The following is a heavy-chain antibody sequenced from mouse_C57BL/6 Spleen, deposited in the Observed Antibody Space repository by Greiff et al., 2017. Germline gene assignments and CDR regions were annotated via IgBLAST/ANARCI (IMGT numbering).Heavy chain of an antibody. CDR3: ARDYSNYCDY. J-gene: IGHJ2*01. CDR2: IDPSDSYT. CDR1: GYTFTSYW. D-gene: IGHD2-5*01. V-gene: IGHV1-59*01. Sequence: QVQLKQPGAELVRPGTSVKLSCKASGYTFTSYWMHWVKQRPGQGLEWIGVIDPSDSYTNYNQKFKGKATLTVDTSSSTAYMQLSSLTSEDSAVYYCARDYSNYCDYWGQGTTLTVSS.